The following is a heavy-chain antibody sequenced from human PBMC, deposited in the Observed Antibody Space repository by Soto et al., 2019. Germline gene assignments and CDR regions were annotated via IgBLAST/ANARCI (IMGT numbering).Heavy chain of an antibody. D-gene: IGHD3-22*01. V-gene: IGHV3-48*01. Sequence: EVQLEESGGELVQPGGSLRLSCAVSGFSLNVYSMNWVRQAPGKGLEWISYISDRYNIIDYADSVKGRFTISVDTAKSSLYLQMKSLTAEDTAVYYCVRDDKYAFDIWGQGTMVTVSS. CDR2: ISDRYNII. CDR3: VRDDKYAFDI. J-gene: IGHJ3*02. CDR1: GFSLNVYS.